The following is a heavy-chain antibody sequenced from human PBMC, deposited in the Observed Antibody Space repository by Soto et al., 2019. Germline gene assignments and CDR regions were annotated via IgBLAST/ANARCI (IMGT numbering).Heavy chain of an antibody. J-gene: IGHJ4*02. D-gene: IGHD2-21*02. CDR3: ARCTYCGGDCNWLDF. CDR1: GGSISSYY. Sequence: SETLSLTCTVSGGSISSYYWSWIRQPPGKGLEWIGYICYSGSTNYNPSLKSRVTISVDTSKNQFSLKLSSVTAADTAVYYCARCTYCGGDCNWLDFWGQGTLVTVSS. CDR2: ICYSGST. V-gene: IGHV4-59*01.